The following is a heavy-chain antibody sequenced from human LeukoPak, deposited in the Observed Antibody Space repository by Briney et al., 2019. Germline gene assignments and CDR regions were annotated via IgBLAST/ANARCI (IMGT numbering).Heavy chain of an antibody. J-gene: IGHJ3*02. CDR1: GFAFSRYA. V-gene: IGHV3-30-3*01. D-gene: IGHD3-10*01. Sequence: PGRSLRLSCAASGFAFSRYAMHWVRQAPGKGLEWVAVISYDGSDKYYADSVKGRFTISRDNSKNTLYLQMNTLRPEDTAVFYCARAEYLYGSATSDFDIWGQGTMVTVSS. CDR2: ISYDGSDK. CDR3: ARAEYLYGSATSDFDI.